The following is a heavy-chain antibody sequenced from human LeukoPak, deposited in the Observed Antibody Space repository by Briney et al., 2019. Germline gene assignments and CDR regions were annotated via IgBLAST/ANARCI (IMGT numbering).Heavy chain of an antibody. Sequence: GGSLRLSCAASGFTFSSYWMSWVRQAPGKGLEWVANIKQDGSEKYYVDSVKGRFTISRDNSKNTLYLQVNSLRAEDTAVYYCAKLISPYDYWGQGTLVLVSS. V-gene: IGHV3-7*01. D-gene: IGHD5-24*01. J-gene: IGHJ4*02. CDR1: GFTFSSYW. CDR2: IKQDGSEK. CDR3: AKLISPYDY.